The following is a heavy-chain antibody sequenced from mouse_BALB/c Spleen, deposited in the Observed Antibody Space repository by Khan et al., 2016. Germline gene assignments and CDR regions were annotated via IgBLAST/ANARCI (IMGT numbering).Heavy chain of an antibody. D-gene: IGHD1-2*01. Sequence: LLEESGPGLVKPSQSLSLTCTVTGYSITSGYGWNWIRQFPGNKLEWMGYISYSGSTNYNPSLKSRISITRDTSKNQFFLQLNSVTTEDTATYYCARTARIKYWGQGTTLTVSS. CDR1: GYSITSGYG. V-gene: IGHV3-2*02. CDR3: ARTARIKY. J-gene: IGHJ2*01. CDR2: ISYSGST.